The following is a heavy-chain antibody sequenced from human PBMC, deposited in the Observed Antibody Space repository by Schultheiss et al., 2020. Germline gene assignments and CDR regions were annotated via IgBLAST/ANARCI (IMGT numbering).Heavy chain of an antibody. Sequence: GGSLRLSCSASGFTFSSYAMHWVRQAPGKGLEWVSSISSSSSYIYYADSVKGRFTISRDNSKNTLYLQMNSLRAEDTAVYYCANRGVWGQGTLVTVSS. CDR2: ISSSSSYI. V-gene: IGHV3-21*04. CDR1: GFTFSSYA. J-gene: IGHJ4*02. CDR3: ANRGV. D-gene: IGHD2-8*01.